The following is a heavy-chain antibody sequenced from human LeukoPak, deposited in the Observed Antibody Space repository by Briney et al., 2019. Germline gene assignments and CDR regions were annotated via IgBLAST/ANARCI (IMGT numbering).Heavy chain of an antibody. CDR3: ARSLEYGSGSYTFDY. D-gene: IGHD3-10*01. CDR1: GGSISIYY. Sequence: SETLSLTCIVSGGSISIYYWSWIRQPPGRGLEWIGCIYYSGSANYTPSLKSRVTISVDTSKDQFSLKLSSVTAADTAVYYCARSLEYGSGSYTFDYWGQGTLVTVSS. V-gene: IGHV4-59*08. CDR2: IYYSGSA. J-gene: IGHJ4*02.